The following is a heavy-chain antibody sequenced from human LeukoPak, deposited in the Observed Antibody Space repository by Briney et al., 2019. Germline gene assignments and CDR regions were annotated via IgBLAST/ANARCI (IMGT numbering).Heavy chain of an antibody. V-gene: IGHV4-39*07. CDR1: GGSISSGSYY. J-gene: IGHJ4*02. Sequence: SETLSLTCTVSGGSISSGSYYWGWIRQPPGKGLEWIGSIYYSGSTYYNPSLKSRVTISVDTSKNQFSLKLSSVTAADTAVYYCARMYYYGSGSYFDYWGQGTLVTVSS. D-gene: IGHD3-10*01. CDR3: ARMYYYGSGSYFDY. CDR2: IYYSGST.